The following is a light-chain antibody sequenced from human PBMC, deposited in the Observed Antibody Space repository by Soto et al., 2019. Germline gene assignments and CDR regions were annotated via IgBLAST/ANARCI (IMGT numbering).Light chain of an antibody. CDR3: QQYNNWPSWT. CDR1: QSVSSN. V-gene: IGKV3D-15*01. Sequence: EIVMTQSPATLSVSPGERATLSCRASQSVSSNLAWYQQKPGQAPRLLICGASIRATGIPARFSGSGSGTEFTLTISSLQSEDFAVYYCQQYNNWPSWTFGQGTKVEIK. J-gene: IGKJ1*01. CDR2: GAS.